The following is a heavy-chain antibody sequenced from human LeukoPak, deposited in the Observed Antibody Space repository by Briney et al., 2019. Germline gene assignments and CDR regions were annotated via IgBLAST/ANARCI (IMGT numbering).Heavy chain of an antibody. J-gene: IGHJ4*02. CDR3: ARGVVPAAMVTYYFDY. CDR2: IIPIFGTA. Sequence: SVKVSCKPSGGTFSSYAISWVRQAPGQGLEWMGGIIPIFGTANYAQKFQGRVTITADKSTSTAYMELSSLRSEDTAVYYCARGVVPAAMVTYYFDYWGQGTLVTVSS. CDR1: GGTFSSYA. D-gene: IGHD2-2*01. V-gene: IGHV1-69*06.